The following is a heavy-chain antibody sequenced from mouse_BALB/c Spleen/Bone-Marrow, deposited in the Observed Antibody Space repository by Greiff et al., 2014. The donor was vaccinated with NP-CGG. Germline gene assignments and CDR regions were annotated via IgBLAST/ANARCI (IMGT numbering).Heavy chain of an antibody. Sequence: QVQLKGSGPGLVAPSQSLSITFPVSGVSLTRYGVHWVCPPPGKGLGWLGVIWAGGSTNYNSALMSRLSISKDNSKSQVFLKMNSLQTDDTAMYYCAREPSTMITTGFAYWGQGTLVAVSA. D-gene: IGHD2-4*01. CDR1: GVSLTRYG. V-gene: IGHV2-9*02. CDR3: AREPSTMITTGFAY. CDR2: IWAGGST. J-gene: IGHJ3*01.